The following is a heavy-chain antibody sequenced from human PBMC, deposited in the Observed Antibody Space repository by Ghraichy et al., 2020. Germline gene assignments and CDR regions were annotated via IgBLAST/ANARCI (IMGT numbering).Heavy chain of an antibody. J-gene: IGHJ4*02. CDR2: TYYRSKWYN. CDR1: GDSVSSSSAT. D-gene: IGHD2-15*01. V-gene: IGHV6-1*01. CDR3: VSESVVGFIDY. Sequence: SQTLSLTCAISGDSVSSSSATWSWIRQSPSRGLEWLGRTYYRSKWYNDYAVSVKSRITINPDTSKNQFSLQLNSVTPEDTALYFCVSESVVGFIDYWGQGPLVPVSS.